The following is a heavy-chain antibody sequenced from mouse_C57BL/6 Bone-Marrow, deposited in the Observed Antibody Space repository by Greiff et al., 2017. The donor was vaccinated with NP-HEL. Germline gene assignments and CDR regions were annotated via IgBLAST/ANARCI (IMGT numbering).Heavy chain of an antibody. CDR3: HYYGSSGYFDV. J-gene: IGHJ1*03. CDR2: IDPENGDT. Sequence: VQLQQSGAELVRPGASVKLSCTASGFNIKDDYMHWVKQRPEQGLEWIGWIDPENGDTEYASKFQGKATITADTSSNTAYLQLSSLTSEDTAVYYCHYYGSSGYFDVWGTGTTVTVSS. CDR1: GFNIKDDY. V-gene: IGHV14-4*01. D-gene: IGHD1-1*01.